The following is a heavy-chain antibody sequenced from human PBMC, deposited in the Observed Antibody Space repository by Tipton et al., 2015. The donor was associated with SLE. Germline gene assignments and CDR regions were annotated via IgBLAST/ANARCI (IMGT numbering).Heavy chain of an antibody. V-gene: IGHV4-59*01. CDR3: ARVDYGDFGGGAFYN. J-gene: IGHJ3*02. CDR2: IYYSGST. CDR1: GGSISSYY. Sequence: TLSLTCTVSGGSISSYYWSWIRQPPGKGLEWIGYIYYSGSTNYDPSLKSRVTISVDTAKNQFSLKLSSVTAADTAVYYCARVDYGDFGGGAFYNWGQGTMVTVSS. D-gene: IGHD4-17*01.